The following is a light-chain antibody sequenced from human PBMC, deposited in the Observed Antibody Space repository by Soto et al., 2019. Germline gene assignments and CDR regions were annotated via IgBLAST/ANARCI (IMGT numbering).Light chain of an antibody. CDR3: QQSYSSPYT. J-gene: IGKJ2*01. V-gene: IGKV1-39*01. Sequence: DIQMTQSPSSLSAAVGDRVTITCRASQDINKYLNWYRQTPGKAPNLLIFATSTLHSGVPSRFSGSRSGTDFILTISSLQPEDFATYYCQQSYSSPYTFGQGTKLEF. CDR1: QDINKY. CDR2: ATS.